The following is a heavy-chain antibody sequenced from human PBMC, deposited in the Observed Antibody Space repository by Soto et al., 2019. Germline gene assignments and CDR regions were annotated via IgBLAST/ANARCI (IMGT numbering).Heavy chain of an antibody. CDR3: ERNDYSSSYYWFDP. D-gene: IGHD6-13*01. V-gene: IGHV4-59*01. CDR1: GGSISSYC. J-gene: IGHJ5*02. CDR2: IYYSGST. Sequence: PSETLSLTCTVSGGSISSYCWTWIRQPPGRGLEWIACIYYSGSTNYNPSLKSRVTISVDTSKNQFSLKLSSVTAADTAVYYCERNDYSSSYYWFDPWGQGTLVTVSS.